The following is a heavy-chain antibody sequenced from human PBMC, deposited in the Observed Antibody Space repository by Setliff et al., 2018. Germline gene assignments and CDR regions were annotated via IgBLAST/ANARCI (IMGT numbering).Heavy chain of an antibody. CDR1: GYTFTSYG. Sequence: ASVKVSCKASGYTFTSYGINWVRQAPGQGLEWMGWISTYSGETNYAQKFQDTITMTADTSASTAYMELSSLRSEDTAVYYCARGRSTYFIDVWGKGTTVTVSS. CDR3: ARGRSTYFIDV. J-gene: IGHJ6*03. CDR2: ISTYSGET. V-gene: IGHV1-18*01.